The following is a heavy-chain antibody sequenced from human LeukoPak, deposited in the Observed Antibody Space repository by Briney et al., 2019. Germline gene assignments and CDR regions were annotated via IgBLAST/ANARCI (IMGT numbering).Heavy chain of an antibody. CDR2: IYSGGST. CDR3: ARGYYDSSGYPYFDY. J-gene: IGHJ4*02. CDR1: GFTVSSNY. D-gene: IGHD3-22*01. V-gene: IGHV3-53*01. Sequence: GGSLRLSCAASGFTVSSNYMSWVRQAPGKGLEWVSVIYSGGSTYYADSVKGRFTISRDNSKNTLYLQMNSLRAEDTAVYYCARGYYDSSGYPYFDYWGQGTLVTVS.